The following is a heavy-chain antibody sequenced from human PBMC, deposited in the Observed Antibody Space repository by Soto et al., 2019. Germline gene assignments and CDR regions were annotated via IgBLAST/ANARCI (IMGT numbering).Heavy chain of an antibody. CDR1: GYSISSGYY. Sequence: SETLSLTCAVSGYSISSGYYWGWLRQPPGKGLEWIGSIYHGGSTYYNPSLNSRVTFSIDMTNSHVSLILNSVTAADTAVYYWTSVSPSVPYYYYCSTQTIENWFDPCGQGTLVTVSS. CDR2: IYHGGST. J-gene: IGHJ5*02. V-gene: IGHV4-38-2*01. D-gene: IGHD3-10*01. CDR3: TSVSPSVPYYYYCSTQTIENWFDP.